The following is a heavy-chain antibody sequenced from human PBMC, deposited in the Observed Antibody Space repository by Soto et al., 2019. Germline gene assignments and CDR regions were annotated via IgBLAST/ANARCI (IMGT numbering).Heavy chain of an antibody. J-gene: IGHJ4*02. Sequence: ASVKVSCKTSGYFFTSHYIHWVRLAPGRGLEWMGRINPNNGDTNSPQKFQGRVTMTSDTSISTAYMEMSGPRSDDTALYYCAREVTYGGGSFSLGLWGQGTLVTVSS. V-gene: IGHV1-2*06. CDR2: INPNNGDT. CDR1: GYFFTSHY. D-gene: IGHD3-10*01. CDR3: AREVTYGGGSFSLGL.